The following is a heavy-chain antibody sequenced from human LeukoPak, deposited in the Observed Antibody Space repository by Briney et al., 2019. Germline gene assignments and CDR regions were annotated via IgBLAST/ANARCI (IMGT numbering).Heavy chain of an antibody. Sequence: GGSLRLSCAASGFDFSGYAMSWVRQAPGMGLEGGSFIISTGRHTHYADSVTARFTLSSDISKNTVYLQMNSLRAEDTAVYYCAKDHRYCRGGTCHSGFDYWGQGTLVTVSS. D-gene: IGHD2-15*01. V-gene: IGHV3-23*01. CDR1: GFDFSGYA. CDR2: IISTGRHT. J-gene: IGHJ4*02. CDR3: AKDHRYCRGGTCHSGFDY.